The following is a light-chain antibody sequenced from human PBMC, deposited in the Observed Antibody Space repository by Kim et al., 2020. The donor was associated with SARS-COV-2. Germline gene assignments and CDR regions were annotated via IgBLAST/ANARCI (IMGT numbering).Light chain of an antibody. Sequence: EVVMTQSPATLPVSPGERATLSCRASQSVSSNLAWYQQKPGQAPRLLIYGVSTRATGIPARFSGSGSGTEFTLTISSLQSEDFAVYYCQQYNNWPPWTFGQGTKVDIK. V-gene: IGKV3-15*01. CDR2: GVS. J-gene: IGKJ1*01. CDR3: QQYNNWPPWT. CDR1: QSVSSN.